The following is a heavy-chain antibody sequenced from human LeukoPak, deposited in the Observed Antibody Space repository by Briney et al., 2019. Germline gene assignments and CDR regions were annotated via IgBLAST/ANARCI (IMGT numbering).Heavy chain of an antibody. D-gene: IGHD2-2*01. CDR1: GFTFSSYT. CDR2: ISGSSSTI. Sequence: PGGSLRLSCAASGFTFSSYTMNWVRQAPGKGLEWVSYISGSSSTIYYADSVKGRFTISRDNAKNSLYLQMNSLRAEDTAVFYCAKGYCSTSRCYLNPFDYWGQGTLVAVSS. CDR3: AKGYCSTSRCYLNPFDY. V-gene: IGHV3-48*01. J-gene: IGHJ4*02.